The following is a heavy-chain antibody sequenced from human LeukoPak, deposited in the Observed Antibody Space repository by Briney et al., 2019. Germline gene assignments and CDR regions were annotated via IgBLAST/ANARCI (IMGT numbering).Heavy chain of an antibody. V-gene: IGHV4-31*03. Sequence: SETLSLTCTVSGGSISSGGYYWSWLRQHPGKGLEWIGYIYYSGSTYYNPSLRSRVTISADTSKNQFSLKLSSVTAADTAVYYCARDVVEGAFDIWGQGTMVTVSS. CDR2: IYYSGST. J-gene: IGHJ3*02. CDR3: ARDVVEGAFDI. CDR1: GGSISSGGYY. D-gene: IGHD2-2*01.